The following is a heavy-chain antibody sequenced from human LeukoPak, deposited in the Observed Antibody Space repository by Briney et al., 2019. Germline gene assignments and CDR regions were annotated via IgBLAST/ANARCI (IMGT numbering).Heavy chain of an antibody. CDR3: ARHLGYCTNGVCYSFDY. D-gene: IGHD2-8*01. CDR2: IYPGDSDT. J-gene: IGHJ4*02. V-gene: IGHV5-51*01. Sequence: KSGESLKISCKGSGYSFTSYWIGWVRPLPGKGLEWMGIIYPGDSDTRYSPSFQGQVTISADKSISTAYLQWSSLKASDTAMYYCARHLGYCTNGVCYSFDYWGQGTLVTVSS. CDR1: GYSFTSYW.